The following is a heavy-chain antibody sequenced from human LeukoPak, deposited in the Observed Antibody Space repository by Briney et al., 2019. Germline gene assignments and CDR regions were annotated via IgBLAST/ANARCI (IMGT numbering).Heavy chain of an antibody. CDR2: MNPNSGNT. J-gene: IGHJ5*02. CDR1: GYTFTSYD. Sequence: ASVKVSCKASGYTFTSYDINWVRQATGQGLEWMGWMNPNSGNTGYAQKFQGRVTMTRNTSISTAYMELSSLRSEDTAVYYCARGKGSWQQWLVQSWFDPWGQGTLVTVSS. D-gene: IGHD6-19*01. CDR3: ARGKGSWQQWLVQSWFDP. V-gene: IGHV1-8*01.